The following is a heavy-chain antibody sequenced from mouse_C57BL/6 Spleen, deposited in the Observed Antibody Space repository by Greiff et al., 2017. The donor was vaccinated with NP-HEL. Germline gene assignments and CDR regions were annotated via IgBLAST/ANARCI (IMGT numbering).Heavy chain of an antibody. V-gene: IGHV5-2*01. Sequence: EVQVVQSGGGLVQPGASLKLSCESSEYAFPSYDMPWVRKTPVQSLELVAAINPDGGSTSYPDTIERRSIITSDKTKKTLYLQMSSLRSEDTAVYYCARHATVGGYFDVWGTGTTVTVSS. CDR1: EYAFPSYD. CDR3: ARHATVGGYFDV. D-gene: IGHD1-1*01. J-gene: IGHJ1*03. CDR2: INPDGGST.